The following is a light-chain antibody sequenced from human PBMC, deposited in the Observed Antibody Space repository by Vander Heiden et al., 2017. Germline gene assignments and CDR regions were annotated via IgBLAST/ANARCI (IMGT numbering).Light chain of an antibody. J-gene: IGKJ4*01. CDR1: QSVSSY. Sequence: IVLTQSPATLSLSPGERATLSCRASQSVSSYLAWDQQKPGQAPRLLIYDASNRATGIPARFSGSGSGTDFTLTISSLEPEDFAVYYCQQRSNWPLTFGGGTKVEIK. V-gene: IGKV3-11*01. CDR2: DAS. CDR3: QQRSNWPLT.